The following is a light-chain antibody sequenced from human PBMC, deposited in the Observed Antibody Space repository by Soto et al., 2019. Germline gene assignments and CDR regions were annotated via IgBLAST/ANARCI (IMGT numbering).Light chain of an antibody. CDR1: QSISSKF. V-gene: IGKV3-11*01. CDR2: DAS. J-gene: IGKJ5*01. CDR3: QQRSNWPPIT. Sequence: ELVLTQSPGTLSLSPGDEATLSCRSSQSISSKFLAWYQQKRGQAPRLLIYDASNRATGIPARFSGSGSGTDFTLTISSLEPEDFAVYYCQQRSNWPPITFGQGTRLEIK.